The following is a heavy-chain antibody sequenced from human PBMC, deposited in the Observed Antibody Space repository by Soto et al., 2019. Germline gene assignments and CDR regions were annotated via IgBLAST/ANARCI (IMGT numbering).Heavy chain of an antibody. Sequence: QVQLVQSGAEVKKPGSSVKVSCKASGGTFSSYAISWVRQAPGQGLEWMGGIIPIFGTANYAQKFQGRVTITADESTSTDYMELSSLRSEDTAVYYCARAPDTMIVVSYFDYWGQGTLVTVSS. CDR3: ARAPDTMIVVSYFDY. D-gene: IGHD3-22*01. CDR2: IIPIFGTA. V-gene: IGHV1-69*01. CDR1: GGTFSSYA. J-gene: IGHJ4*02.